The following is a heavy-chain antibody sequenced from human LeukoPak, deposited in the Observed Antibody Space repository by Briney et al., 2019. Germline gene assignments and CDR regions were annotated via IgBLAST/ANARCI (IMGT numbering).Heavy chain of an antibody. CDR2: ISSSGSTV. CDR1: EFTFSDYY. CDR3: ARDRGIAARRGYFQH. J-gene: IGHJ1*01. Sequence: GGSLSLSCAASEFTFSDYYMSWIRQAPGKGLEWVSYISSSGSTVYYADSVKGRFTISRDNAKNSLYLQMNSLRAEDTAVYYCARDRGIAARRGYFQHWGQGTLVTVSS. D-gene: IGHD6-6*01. V-gene: IGHV3-11*04.